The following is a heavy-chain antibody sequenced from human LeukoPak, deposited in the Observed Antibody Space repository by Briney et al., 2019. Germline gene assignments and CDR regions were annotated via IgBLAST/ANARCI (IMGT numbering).Heavy chain of an antibody. CDR2: ISSGSTI. D-gene: IGHD3-10*02. J-gene: IGHJ6*02. CDR1: GFTFSSYE. CDR3: AELGITIIGGV. Sequence: GGSLRLSCAASGFTFSSYEMNWVRQAPGKGLEWVSYISSGSTIYYADSVKGRFTISRDNAKNSLYLQMNSLRAEDTAVYYGAELGITIIGGVWGEGTTVTISS. V-gene: IGHV3-48*03.